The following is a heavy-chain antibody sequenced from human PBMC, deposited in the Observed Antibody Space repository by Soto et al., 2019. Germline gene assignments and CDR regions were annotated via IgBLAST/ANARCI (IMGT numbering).Heavy chain of an antibody. J-gene: IGHJ3*02. CDR1: GFTFSDYY. CDR3: ARGPDIVVVVAATRYGFDI. V-gene: IGHV3-11*01. D-gene: IGHD2-15*01. CDR2: ISSSGSTI. Sequence: PGGSLRLSCAASGFTFSDYYMSWIRQAPGKGLEWVSYISSSGSTIYYADSVKGRFTISRDNAKNSLYLQMNSLRAEDTAVYYCARGPDIVVVVAATRYGFDIWGQGTMVTVSS.